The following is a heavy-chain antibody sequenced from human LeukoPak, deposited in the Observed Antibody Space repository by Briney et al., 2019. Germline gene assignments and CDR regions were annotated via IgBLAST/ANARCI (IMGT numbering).Heavy chain of an antibody. CDR1: GGSISNYY. CDR2: VFYTGIT. V-gene: IGHV4-39*02. Sequence: PSETLSLTCTVSGGSISNYYWGWIRQPPGKGLEWIASVFYTGITYYTPSLKSRLTISVDMSKNHFSLKLSSVTAADTAVYYCAGLHDRRGPDHWGQGTLVTVSS. J-gene: IGHJ4*02. D-gene: IGHD5-24*01. CDR3: AGLHDRRGPDH.